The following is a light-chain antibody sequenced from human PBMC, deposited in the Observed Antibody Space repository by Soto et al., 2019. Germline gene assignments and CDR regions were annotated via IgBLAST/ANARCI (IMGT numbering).Light chain of an antibody. V-gene: IGLV2-18*02. J-gene: IGLJ2*01. CDR1: SSDVGSYNR. CDR3: SSFTGDCTLI. CDR2: EVS. Sequence: QSVLTQPPSVSGSPGQSVTISCTGTSSDVGSYNRVSWYQQPPGTAPKLMIYEVSNRPSGVPDRFSGSKSGNTASLTISGLHADDDAYYFCSSFTGDCTLIFGRGTKLTVL.